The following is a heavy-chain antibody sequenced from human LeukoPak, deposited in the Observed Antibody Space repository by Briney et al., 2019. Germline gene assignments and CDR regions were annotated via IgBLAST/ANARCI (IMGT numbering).Heavy chain of an antibody. J-gene: IGHJ4*03. V-gene: IGHV3-48*01. Sequence: SGGSLRLSCAASGFTFSSYSMNWVRQAPGKGLEWVSYISSSSSTIYYADSVKGRFTISRDNSKNTLHLQMNSLRAGDTAIYYCAKAGAYSNGYHEYPNYVDYXXXXTLXTVSS. CDR2: ISSSSSTI. D-gene: IGHD3-22*01. CDR1: GFTFSSYS. CDR3: AKAGAYSNGYHEYPNYVDY.